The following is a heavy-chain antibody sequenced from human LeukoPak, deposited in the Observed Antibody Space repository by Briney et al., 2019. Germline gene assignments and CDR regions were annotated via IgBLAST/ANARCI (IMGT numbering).Heavy chain of an antibody. CDR1: GFTFDDYA. CDR3: AKDIPPAPAGATPSGDY. D-gene: IGHD1-26*01. V-gene: IGHV3-43*02. CDR2: ISGDGGST. J-gene: IGHJ4*02. Sequence: PGGSLRLSCAASGFTFDDYAMHWVRQAPGKGLEWVSLISGDGGSTYYADSVKGRFTISRDNSKNSLYLQMNSLRTEDTALYYCAKDIPPAPAGATPSGDYWGQGTLVTVSS.